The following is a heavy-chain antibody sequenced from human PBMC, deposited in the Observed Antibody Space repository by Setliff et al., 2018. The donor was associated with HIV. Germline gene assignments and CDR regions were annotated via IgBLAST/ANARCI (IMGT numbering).Heavy chain of an antibody. CDR3: ARGGVLRYFDWAY. CDR2: IYTSGST. V-gene: IGHV4-4*08. D-gene: IGHD3-9*01. J-gene: IGHJ4*02. CDR1: GGSMSTYY. Sequence: KASETLSLTCTVSGGSMSTYYWSWIRQPPGKGLEWIGYIYTSGSTNYNPSLRSRVTISVDTSKNHFSLRLSSVTAADTAVYYCARGGVLRYFDWAYWGQGTLVTVSS.